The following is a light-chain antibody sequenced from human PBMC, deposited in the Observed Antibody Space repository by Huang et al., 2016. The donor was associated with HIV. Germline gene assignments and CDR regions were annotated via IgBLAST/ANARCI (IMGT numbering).Light chain of an antibody. CDR1: QSINNNY. J-gene: IGKJ2*01. CDR2: VAS. Sequence: EIVLTQSPGTLSLSPGEGATRSCRASQSINNNYLAWFQQKPGQPPRRRIYVASSRATGVPDRFTGSGSGTDFNLTISRLETEDFAMYFCQHYGTSPQTFGQGTKLEIK. CDR3: QHYGTSPQT. V-gene: IGKV3-20*01.